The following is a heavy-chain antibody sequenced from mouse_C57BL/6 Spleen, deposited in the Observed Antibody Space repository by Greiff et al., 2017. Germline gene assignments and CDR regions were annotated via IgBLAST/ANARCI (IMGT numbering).Heavy chain of an antibody. CDR2: ISYDGSH. J-gene: IGHJ1*03. Sequence: ESGPGLVKPSQSLSLTCSVTGYSITSGYYWNWIRQFPGNKLEWMGYISYDGSHNYNPSLKNRISITRDTSKNQFFLKLNSVTTEDTATYYCAREGYYGSSYDWYFDVWGTGTTVTVSS. CDR1: GYSITSGYY. D-gene: IGHD1-1*01. V-gene: IGHV3-6*01. CDR3: AREGYYGSSYDWYFDV.